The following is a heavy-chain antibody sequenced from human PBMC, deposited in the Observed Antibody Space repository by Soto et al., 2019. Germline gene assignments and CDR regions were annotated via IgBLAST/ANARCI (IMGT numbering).Heavy chain of an antibody. J-gene: IGHJ6*03. CDR1: GYTFTDYY. Sequence: QVQLVQSWAEVKKPGASVKVSCKASGYTFTDYYIHWVRQAPGQGLQWLGWINPTNSGTRYARSFQGRVTVTRDTSISTAYMELSSLRSDDTAVYYCARGITSRLVFYYYYMDVWGFGTTITVSS. CDR3: ARGITSRLVFYYYYMDV. D-gene: IGHD1-20*01. CDR2: INPTNSGT. V-gene: IGHV1-2*02.